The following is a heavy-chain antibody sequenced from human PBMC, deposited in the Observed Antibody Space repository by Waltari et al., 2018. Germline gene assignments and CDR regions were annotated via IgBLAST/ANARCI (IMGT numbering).Heavy chain of an antibody. CDR1: GYSISSGYY. J-gene: IGHJ4*02. Sequence: QVQLQESGPGLVKPSETLSLTCAVSGYSISSGYYWGWIRQPPGQGLEWVGGIYHSGRTSYNPFLKSPVHISVDPSKNPFSLKLSSVTAADTAGYYCARGGGLYYDSSGYDYWGQGTLVTVSS. CDR3: ARGGGLYYDSSGYDY. V-gene: IGHV4-38-2*01. CDR2: IYHSGRT. D-gene: IGHD3-22*01.